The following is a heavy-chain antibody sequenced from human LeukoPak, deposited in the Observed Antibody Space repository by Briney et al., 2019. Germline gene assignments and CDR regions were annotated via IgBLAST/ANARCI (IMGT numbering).Heavy chain of an antibody. Sequence: PGGSLRLSCAASGFTFRSYAMSWVRQAPGKGLEWVSAISGSGGSTYYADSVKGRFTISRDNSKNTLYLQMNRLGAEDTAVYYCARLDGVRSGPYYKGYFEYWGQGTLVTVSS. CDR1: GFTFRSYA. CDR2: ISGSGGST. D-gene: IGHD3-10*01. V-gene: IGHV3-23*01. CDR3: ARLDGVRSGPYYKGYFEY. J-gene: IGHJ4*02.